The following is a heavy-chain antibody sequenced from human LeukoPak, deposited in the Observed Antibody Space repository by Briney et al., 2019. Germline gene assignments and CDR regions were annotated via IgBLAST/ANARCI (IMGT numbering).Heavy chain of an antibody. CDR2: ISGSGGST. V-gene: IGHV3-23*01. CDR3: ARASDVLRFLEWTNRGYYYYMDV. CDR1: GFTFSSYA. D-gene: IGHD3-3*01. Sequence: GGSLRLSCAASGFTFSSYAMSWVRQAPGKGLEWVSAISGSGGSTYYADSVKGRFTISRDNAKNSLYLQMNSLRAEDTAVYYCARASDVLRFLEWTNRGYYYYMDVWGKGTTVTVSS. J-gene: IGHJ6*03.